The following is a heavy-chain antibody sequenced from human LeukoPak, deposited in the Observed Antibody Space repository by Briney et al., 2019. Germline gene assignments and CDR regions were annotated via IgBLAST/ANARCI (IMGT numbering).Heavy chain of an antibody. J-gene: IGHJ4*02. CDR1: GFTFSSYG. V-gene: IGHV3-20*04. CDR2: INWNGGST. D-gene: IGHD5-18*01. Sequence: GGSLRLSCAASGFTFSSYGMSWVRQAPGKGLEWVSGINWNGGSTGYADSVKGRFTISRDNAKNSLYLQMNSLRAEDTAVYYCANFAAQWIQLWGDFGYWGQGTLVTVSS. CDR3: ANFAAQWIQLWGDFGY.